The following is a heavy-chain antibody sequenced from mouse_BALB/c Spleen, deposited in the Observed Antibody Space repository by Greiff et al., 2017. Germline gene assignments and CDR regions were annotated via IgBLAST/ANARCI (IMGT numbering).Heavy chain of an antibody. CDR3: ARGGGGYLDY. CDR2: ISSGGST. CDR1: GFTFSSYG. J-gene: IGHJ2*01. D-gene: IGHD1-1*02. V-gene: IGHV5-6-5*01. Sequence: EVQLQESGGDLVKPGGSLKLSCAASGFTFSSYGMSWVRQTPDKRLEWVASISSGGSTYYPDSVKGRFTISRDNARNILYLQMSSLRSEDTAMYYCARGGGGYLDYWGQGTTLTVSS.